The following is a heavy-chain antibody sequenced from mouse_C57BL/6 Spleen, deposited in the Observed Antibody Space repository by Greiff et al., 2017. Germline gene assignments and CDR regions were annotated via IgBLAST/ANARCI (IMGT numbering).Heavy chain of an antibody. CDR2: ISSGSSTI. D-gene: IGHD1-1*01. Sequence: DVHLVESGGGLVKPGGSLKLSCAASGFTFSDYGMHWVRQAPEKGLEWVAYISSGSSTIYYADTVKGRFTISRDNAKNTLFLQMTSLRSEDTAMYYCARRDYGYFDYWGQGTTLTVSS. CDR1: GFTFSDYG. J-gene: IGHJ2*01. V-gene: IGHV5-17*01. CDR3: ARRDYGYFDY.